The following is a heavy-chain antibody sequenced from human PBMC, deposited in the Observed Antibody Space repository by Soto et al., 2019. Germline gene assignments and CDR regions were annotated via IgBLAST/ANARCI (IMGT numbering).Heavy chain of an antibody. CDR2: IKSKANGGTA. CDR1: GFTFSNVW. Sequence: PGGSLRLSCAASGFTFSNVWVSWVRQVPGKGLEWVGHIKSKANGGTADKAATVKGRFKISRDDQKDTLYLQMNSLKREETAVYYCTTGRDIWGQGTMVTVSS. V-gene: IGHV3-15*01. CDR3: TTGRDI. J-gene: IGHJ3*02.